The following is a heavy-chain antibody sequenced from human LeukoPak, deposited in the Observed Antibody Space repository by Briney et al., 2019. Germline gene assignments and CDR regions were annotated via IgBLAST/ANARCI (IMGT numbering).Heavy chain of an antibody. Sequence: SETLSLTCAVSGGSISTGNWWSWVRQSPDKGLEWIGEIYHSGSSNYNPSLKSRVTMSIDNSKHHFSLSLTSVTAADTAVYYCARDGYSSSWYPTYWYFDLWGRGTLVTVSS. CDR1: GGSISTGNW. J-gene: IGHJ2*01. D-gene: IGHD6-13*01. CDR3: ARDGYSSSWYPTYWYFDL. CDR2: IYHSGSS. V-gene: IGHV4-4*02.